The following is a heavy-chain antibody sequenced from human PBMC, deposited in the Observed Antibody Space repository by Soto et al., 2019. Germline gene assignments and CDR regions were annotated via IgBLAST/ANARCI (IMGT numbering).Heavy chain of an antibody. Sequence: PGGSLRLSCAASGTPFSSYWMHLVSQAPGKGLVWVSRINSDGSSTVYADSVKGRFTISRDNAKTTLYLQMNSLRAEDTAVYYCARSNYPYYFDYWGQGTLVTVSS. J-gene: IGHJ4*02. CDR1: GTPFSSYW. D-gene: IGHD4-4*01. CDR3: ARSNYPYYFDY. CDR2: INSDGSST. V-gene: IGHV3-74*01.